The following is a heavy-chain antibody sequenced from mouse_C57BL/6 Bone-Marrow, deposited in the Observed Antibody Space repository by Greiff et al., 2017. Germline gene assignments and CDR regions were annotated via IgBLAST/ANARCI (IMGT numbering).Heavy chain of an antibody. CDR1: GYTFTSYW. D-gene: IGHD2-3*01. CDR3: ARWLLSYYAMDY. J-gene: IGHJ4*01. V-gene: IGHV1-64*01. Sequence: QVQLQQPGAELVKPGASVKLSCKASGYTFTSYWMHWVKQRPGQGLEWIGMIHPNSGSTNYNEKFKSKATLTVDKSSSTAYMQLSSLTSEDSAVYSCARWLLSYYAMDYWGQGTSVTVSS. CDR2: IHPNSGST.